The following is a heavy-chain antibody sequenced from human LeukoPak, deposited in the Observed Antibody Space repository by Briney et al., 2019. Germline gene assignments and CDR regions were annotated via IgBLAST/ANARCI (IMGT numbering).Heavy chain of an antibody. CDR1: GFTFSSYS. CDR2: ISSSSSTI. D-gene: IGHD3-9*01. V-gene: IGHV3-48*01. CDR3: ARGDASILTGYYYFDY. J-gene: IGHJ4*02. Sequence: PGGSLRLSCAASGFTFSSYSMNWVRQAPGKGLEWVSYISSSSSTIYYADSVKGRFTISRDNAKNSLYLQMNSLRAEDTAVYYCARGDASILTGYYYFDYWGQGTLVTVSS.